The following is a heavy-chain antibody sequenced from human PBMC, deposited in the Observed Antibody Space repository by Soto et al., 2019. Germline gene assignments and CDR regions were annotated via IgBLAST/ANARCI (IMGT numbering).Heavy chain of an antibody. CDR1: GITFSSYG. CDR3: SKDRGRGGGYYYYGMDV. V-gene: IGHV3-30*18. Sequence: QVQLVQSGGGVVQPGRSLRLSCAASGITFSSYGMHWVRQAPGKGLEWVAVISSDGSDKYYADSVKGRFTISRDKSKNRMYLQMNSLRAEDTAVYYGSKDRGRGGGYYYYGMDVWGQGTTVTVSS. D-gene: IGHD2-15*01. CDR2: ISSDGSDK. J-gene: IGHJ6*02.